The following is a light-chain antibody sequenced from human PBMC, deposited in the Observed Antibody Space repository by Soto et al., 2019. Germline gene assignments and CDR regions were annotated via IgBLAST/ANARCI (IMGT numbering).Light chain of an antibody. J-gene: IGKJ5*01. V-gene: IGKV3-11*01. CDR2: GAY. CDR3: QQRNIWPPVT. CDR1: QSVSSN. Sequence: EIVMTQSPATLSVSPLERATLSCMASQSVSSNLAWYQQKPGQAPRLLIYGAYTRATGIPARFSGSGSGTDFTLTISSLEPEDSAIYYCQQRNIWPPVTFGQGTRLEI.